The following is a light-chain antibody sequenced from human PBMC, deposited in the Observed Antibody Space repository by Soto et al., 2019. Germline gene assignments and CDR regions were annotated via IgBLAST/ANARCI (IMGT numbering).Light chain of an antibody. Sequence: IRMTQSPSSLSASTGDRGTITCRASQGISSWLAWYQLKPGEAPKVLIFAASSLQSGVPSRFSGSGFGTDFTLTITSLQPEDSATYSCQHSHSSPLTFGGGTKVDNK. CDR3: QHSHSSPLT. J-gene: IGKJ4*01. CDR1: QGISSW. V-gene: IGKV1-12*01. CDR2: AAS.